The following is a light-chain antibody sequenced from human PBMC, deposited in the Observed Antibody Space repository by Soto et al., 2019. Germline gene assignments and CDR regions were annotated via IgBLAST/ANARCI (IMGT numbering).Light chain of an antibody. Sequence: QSVLTQPPSASGTPGQRVTISCSGSSSNIGSNCVYWYQQLPGTAPKLLIYSNNQRPSGVPDRFSGSKSGTSASLAISGLRSEDEADYYCAAWDDSLSGSWVFGGGTKLTVL. J-gene: IGLJ3*02. CDR1: SSNIGSNC. CDR2: SNN. V-gene: IGLV1-47*02. CDR3: AAWDDSLSGSWV.